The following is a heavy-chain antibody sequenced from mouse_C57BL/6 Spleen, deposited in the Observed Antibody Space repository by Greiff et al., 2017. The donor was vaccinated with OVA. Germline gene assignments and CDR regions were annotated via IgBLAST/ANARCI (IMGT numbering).Heavy chain of an antibody. J-gene: IGHJ1*03. CDR2: IRNKANGYTT. V-gene: IGHV7-3*01. CDR1: GFTFTDYY. CDR3: ARYGRYFDV. Sequence: DVHLVESGGGLVQPGGSLSLSCAASGFTFTDYYMSWVRQPPGKALEWLGFIRNKANGYTTEYSASVKGRFTISRDNSQSILYLQMNALRAEDSATYYCARYGRYFDVWGTGTTVTVSS.